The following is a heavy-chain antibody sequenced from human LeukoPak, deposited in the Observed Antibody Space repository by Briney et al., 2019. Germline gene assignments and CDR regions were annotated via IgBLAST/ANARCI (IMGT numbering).Heavy chain of an antibody. J-gene: IGHJ4*02. Sequence: KPGGTLRLSCAASGFSFSGAWMYWARQAPGKGRERVGRIKSKTYDETTEYTAPVKGRFTISRDDSKQMVYLQMNSLITEDTAVYYCTTDIWNWGQGTLVTVSS. V-gene: IGHV3-15*01. D-gene: IGHD3-3*01. CDR3: TTDIWN. CDR2: IKSKTYDETT. CDR1: GFSFSGAW.